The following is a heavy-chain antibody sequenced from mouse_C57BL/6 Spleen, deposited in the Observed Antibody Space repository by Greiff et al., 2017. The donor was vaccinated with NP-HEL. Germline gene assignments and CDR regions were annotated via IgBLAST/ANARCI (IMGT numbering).Heavy chain of an antibody. J-gene: IGHJ2*01. D-gene: IGHD1-1*01. Sequence: EVHLVESEGGLVQPGSSMKLSCTASGFTFSDYYMAWVRQVPEKGLEWVANINYDGSSTYYLDSLKSRFIISRDNAKNILYLQMSSLKSEDTATYYCARGGDSYYGSSYYFDYWGQGTTLTVSS. CDR3: ARGGDSYYGSSYYFDY. CDR2: INYDGSST. CDR1: GFTFSDYY. V-gene: IGHV5-16*01.